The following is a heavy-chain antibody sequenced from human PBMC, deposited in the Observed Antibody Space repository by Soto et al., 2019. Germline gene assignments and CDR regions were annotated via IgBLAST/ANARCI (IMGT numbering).Heavy chain of an antibody. CDR1: GYTFTSYA. D-gene: IGHD2-21*02. J-gene: IGHJ4*02. CDR2: INAGNGNT. Sequence: ASVKVSCKASGYTFTSYAMHWVRQAPGQRLEWMGWINAGNGNTKYSQKFQGRVTITRDTSASTAYMALSSLRSEDTAVYYCARSIVVVTALDYWGQGTLVTSPQ. V-gene: IGHV1-3*01. CDR3: ARSIVVVTALDY.